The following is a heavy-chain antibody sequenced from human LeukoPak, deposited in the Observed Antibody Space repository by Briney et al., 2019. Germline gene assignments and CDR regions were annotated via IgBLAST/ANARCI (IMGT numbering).Heavy chain of an antibody. D-gene: IGHD6-13*01. CDR1: GGSISSYY. CDR2: IYNSGST. V-gene: IGHV4-4*07. J-gene: IGHJ4*02. Sequence: SETLSLTCTVPGGSISSYYWSWIRQPAGKGLEWIGHIYNSGSTNYNPSLKGRVTMSVATSKNQLSLHLSSVTAADTAVYYCARSAFLVTAPGLYYFDYWGQGTLVAVSS. CDR3: ARSAFLVTAPGLYYFDY.